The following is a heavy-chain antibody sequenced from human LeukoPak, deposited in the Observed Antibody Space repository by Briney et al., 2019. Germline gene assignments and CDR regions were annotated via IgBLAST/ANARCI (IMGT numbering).Heavy chain of an antibody. V-gene: IGHV1-2*02. D-gene: IGHD2-2*01. J-gene: IGHJ6*02. CDR1: GYTFTGYY. CDR2: INPNSGVT. Sequence: ASVKVSCKASGYTFTGYYMHWVRQAPGQGLEWMGWINPNSGVTNYAQKFQGRVTMTRDTSISTAYMELSRLRSDDTAVYYCASNPPTSSTYYYYGMDVWGQGTTVTVSS. CDR3: ASNPPTSSTYYYYGMDV.